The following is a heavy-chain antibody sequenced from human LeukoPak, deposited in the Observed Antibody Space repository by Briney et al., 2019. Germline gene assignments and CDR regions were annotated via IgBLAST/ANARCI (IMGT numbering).Heavy chain of an antibody. CDR3: ARAMITFGGVIVHYFDY. V-gene: IGHV4-39*01. CDR2: IYYSGST. CDR1: GGSISSSSYY. Sequence: SETLSLTCTVSGGSISSSSYYWGWIRQPPGKGLEWIGSIYYSGSTYYNPSLKSRVTISVDTSKNQFSLKLSSVTAADTAVYYCARAMITFGGVIVHYFDYWGQGTLVTVSS. D-gene: IGHD3-16*02. J-gene: IGHJ4*02.